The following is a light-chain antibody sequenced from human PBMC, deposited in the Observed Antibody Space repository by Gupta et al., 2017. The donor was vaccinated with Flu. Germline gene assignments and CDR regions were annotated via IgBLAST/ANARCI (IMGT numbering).Light chain of an antibody. Sequence: NCKSSQSVLYSSNNKNYLAWYQQKPGQPPELLISWASTRESGVPDRFSGSGSGTDFTLTISSLQAEDVAVYYCHQYYGTPPTFGGGTKVEIK. J-gene: IGKJ4*01. CDR2: WAS. CDR3: HQYYGTPPT. V-gene: IGKV4-1*01. CDR1: QSVLYSSNNKNY.